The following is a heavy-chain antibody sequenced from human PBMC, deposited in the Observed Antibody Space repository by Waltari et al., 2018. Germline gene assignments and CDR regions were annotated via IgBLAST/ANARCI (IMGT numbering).Heavy chain of an antibody. V-gene: IGHV1-69-2*01. Sequence: EVQLVQSGAEVKKPGATVTISCKASGYTFTDYYMHWVQQAPGKGLEWMGRVDPEDGETIYAEKFQGRVTITADTSTDTAYMELSSLRSEDTAVYYCAKDLRFLEWSPLDAFDIWGQGTMVTVSS. J-gene: IGHJ3*02. CDR1: GYTFTDYY. CDR2: VDPEDGET. D-gene: IGHD3-3*01. CDR3: AKDLRFLEWSPLDAFDI.